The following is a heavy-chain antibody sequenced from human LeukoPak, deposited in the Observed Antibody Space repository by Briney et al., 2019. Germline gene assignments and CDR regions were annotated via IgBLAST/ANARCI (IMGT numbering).Heavy chain of an antibody. CDR3: AREDESGWRRFDY. CDR2: INAYSGAT. Sequence: GASVKVSCKASGDSVTGYSLHWVRQAPGQGLEWMGNINAYSGATNYAQNFQGRVTMTRDTSISTAYMELNSLRSDDTAVYYCAREDESGWRRFDYWGQGTLVTVSS. D-gene: IGHD6-19*01. J-gene: IGHJ4*02. CDR1: GDSVTGYS. V-gene: IGHV1-2*02.